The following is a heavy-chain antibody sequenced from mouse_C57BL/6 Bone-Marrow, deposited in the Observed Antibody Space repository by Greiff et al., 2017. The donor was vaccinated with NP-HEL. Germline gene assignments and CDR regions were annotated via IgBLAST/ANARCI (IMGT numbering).Heavy chain of an antibody. J-gene: IGHJ3*01. CDR1: GFTFSDYG. CDR2: ISSGSSTI. CDR3: ARGDAWFAY. Sequence: EVMLVESGGGLVKPGGSLKLSCAASGFTFSDYGMHWVRQAPEKGLEWVAYISSGSSTIYYADTVKGRFTISRDNAKNTLFLQRTSLRSEDTAMYYCARGDAWFAYWGQGTLVTVSA. V-gene: IGHV5-17*01.